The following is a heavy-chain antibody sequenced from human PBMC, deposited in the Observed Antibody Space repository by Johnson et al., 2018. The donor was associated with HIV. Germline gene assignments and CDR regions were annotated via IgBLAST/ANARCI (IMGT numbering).Heavy chain of an antibody. D-gene: IGHD5-12*01. Sequence: QVQLVESGGGVVQPGRSLRLSCAASGFTLTNYPMHWVRQAPGKGLEWVAVISFDGKNKFYAYSVKGRFTISRDNSRNTLYLQMNSLRPEDTAVYYCASGDDDGFWGRGTLVTVSS. J-gene: IGHJ3*01. CDR2: ISFDGKNK. CDR1: GFTLTNYP. V-gene: IGHV3-30*04. CDR3: ASGDDDGF.